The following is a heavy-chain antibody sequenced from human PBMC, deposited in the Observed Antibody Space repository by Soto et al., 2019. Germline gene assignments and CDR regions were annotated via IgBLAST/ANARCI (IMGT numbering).Heavy chain of an antibody. Sequence: ASVKVSCKASGYTFTSYGISWVRQAPGQGLEWMGWISAYNGNTNYAQKLQGRVTMTTDTSTSTAYMELRSLRSDDTAVYYCARTRRGGRITVTDCWFDPWGQGTLVTVSS. V-gene: IGHV1-18*01. J-gene: IGHJ5*02. CDR2: ISAYNGNT. D-gene: IGHD4-17*01. CDR3: ARTRRGGRITVTDCWFDP. CDR1: GYTFTSYG.